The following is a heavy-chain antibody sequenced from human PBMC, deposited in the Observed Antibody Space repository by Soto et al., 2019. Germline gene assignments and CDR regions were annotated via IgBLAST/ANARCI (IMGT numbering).Heavy chain of an antibody. Sequence: QVQLQESGPTLVKPSETLSLTCTVSGGSIRSYCWTWLRQPPGEGLEWIGCICNSATTNYNPSRKRRGAISIDHQKNQYSLQVSSVTLADTGLYCCAGGGALVGAPRCPTDVWGKGTPVTGSS. CDR3: AGGGALVGAPRCPTDV. CDR2: ICNSATT. V-gene: IGHV4-59*03. J-gene: IGHJ6*01. D-gene: IGHD1-26*01. CDR1: GGSIRSYC.